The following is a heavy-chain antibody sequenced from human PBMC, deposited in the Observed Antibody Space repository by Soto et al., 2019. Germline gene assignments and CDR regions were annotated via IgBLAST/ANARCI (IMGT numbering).Heavy chain of an antibody. D-gene: IGHD1-26*01. CDR3: GKDAVPYNGKWDWFDS. CDR1: RFTFSDFA. CDR2: IGGGGTDT. Sequence: DVQLLESGGGLVQPGGSLTLSCAASRFTFSDFAMSWVRQAPGKGLEWVSSIGGGGTDTYYADSVKGRFTISRDNSKNTLYLQMDSLRDEDTAVYYCGKDAVPYNGKWDWFDSWGQGTLVTASS. J-gene: IGHJ5*01. V-gene: IGHV3-23*01.